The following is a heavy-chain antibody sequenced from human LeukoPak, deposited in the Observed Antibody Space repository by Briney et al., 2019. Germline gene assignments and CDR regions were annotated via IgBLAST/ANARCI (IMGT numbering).Heavy chain of an antibody. D-gene: IGHD3-3*01. Sequence: ASVKVSCKTSGYNFPGYDIHWVRQAPRHGPEWMGLINPNNGGTEYAQRFQGRVTMTRDTSISTAFMELSGLRSDDAAVYYCARGIPSFTLFGVVIYWGQGTAVTVSS. CDR3: ARGIPSFTLFGVVIY. J-gene: IGHJ4*02. V-gene: IGHV1-2*02. CDR2: INPNNGGT. CDR1: GYNFPGYD.